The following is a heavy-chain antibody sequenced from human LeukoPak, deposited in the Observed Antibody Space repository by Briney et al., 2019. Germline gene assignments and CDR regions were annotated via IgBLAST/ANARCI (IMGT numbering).Heavy chain of an antibody. CDR1: GFTFSSYA. J-gene: IGHJ6*02. CDR3: AKDAGSQPRDSAYDPYYDNGMDV. V-gene: IGHV3-30*01. D-gene: IGHD5-12*01. CDR2: ISYDGSNK. Sequence: GGSLRLSCAASGFTFSSYAMHWVRQAPGKGLEWVAVISYDGSNKYYADSVKGRFTISRDNSKNTLYLQMNSLRAGDTAVYYCAKDAGSQPRDSAYDPYYDNGMDVWGQGTTVIVSS.